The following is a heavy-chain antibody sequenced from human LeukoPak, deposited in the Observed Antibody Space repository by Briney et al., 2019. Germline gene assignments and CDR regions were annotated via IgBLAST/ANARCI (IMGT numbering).Heavy chain of an antibody. D-gene: IGHD2-15*01. CDR2: VSSSGSTI. CDR1: GFTFSSYE. V-gene: IGHV3-48*03. Sequence: GGSLRLSCAASGFTFSSYEMNWVRQAPGKGLEWVSYVSSSGSTIYYADSVKGRFTISRDNAKNSLYLQMNSLRAEDTAVYYCAKDLRDIIVVIAAPDYWGQGTLVTVSS. CDR3: AKDLRDIIVVIAAPDY. J-gene: IGHJ4*02.